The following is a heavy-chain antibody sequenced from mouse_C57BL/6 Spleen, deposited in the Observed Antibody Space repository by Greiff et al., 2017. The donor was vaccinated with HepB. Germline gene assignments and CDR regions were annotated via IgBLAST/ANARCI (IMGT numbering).Heavy chain of an antibody. CDR1: GFTFSSYA. CDR3: TRGEGVPFAY. J-gene: IGHJ3*01. V-gene: IGHV5-9-1*02. Sequence: EVNVVESGEGLVKPGGSLKLSCAASGFTFSSYAMSWVRQTPEKRLEWVAYISSGGDYIYYADTVKGRFTISRDNARNTLYLQMSSLKSEDTAMYYCTRGEGVPFAYWGQGTLVTVSA. CDR2: ISSGGDYI.